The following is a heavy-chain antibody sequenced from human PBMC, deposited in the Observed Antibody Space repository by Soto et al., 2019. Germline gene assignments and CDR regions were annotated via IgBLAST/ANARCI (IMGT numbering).Heavy chain of an antibody. J-gene: IGHJ5*02. CDR2: IYYSGST. Sequence: LSLTCTVSGGSISSYYWSLIRQPPGKGLEWIGYIYYSGSTNYNPSLKSRVTISVDTSKNQFSLKLSSVTAADTAVYYCARDTILPDLDLDWHQSGFDPWGQGTLVTVSS. CDR1: GGSISSYY. D-gene: IGHD3-9*01. CDR3: ARDTILPDLDLDWHQSGFDP. V-gene: IGHV4-59*01.